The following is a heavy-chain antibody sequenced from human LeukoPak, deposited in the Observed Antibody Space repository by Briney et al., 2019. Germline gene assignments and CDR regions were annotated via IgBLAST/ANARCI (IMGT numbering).Heavy chain of an antibody. CDR3: AKAFYKEQYLRPGPSYYYYYMDV. Sequence: TGGSLRLSCAASGFTFSSYSMNWVRQAPGKGLEWVSSISGSGGSTYYADSVKGRFTISRDNSKNTLYLQMNSLRAEDTAVYYCAKAFYKEQYLRPGPSYYYYYMDVWGKGTTVTISS. D-gene: IGHD1/OR15-1a*01. J-gene: IGHJ6*03. V-gene: IGHV3-23*01. CDR1: GFTFSSYS. CDR2: ISGSGGST.